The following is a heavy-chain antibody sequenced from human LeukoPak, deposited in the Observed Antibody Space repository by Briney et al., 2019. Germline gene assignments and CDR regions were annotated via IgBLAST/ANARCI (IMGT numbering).Heavy chain of an antibody. D-gene: IGHD2-15*01. CDR2: ISHSGST. J-gene: IGHJ4*02. V-gene: IGHV4-4*02. Sequence: PSETLSLTCAVSGGSISSSNWWSWVRQSPGKGLEWIGEISHSGSTYYNPSLKSRVTISVDTSKNQFSLKLSSVTAADTAVYYCARVVSGGSLERPPKGYFDYWGQGTLVTVSS. CDR1: GGSISSSNW. CDR3: ARVVSGGSLERPPKGYFDY.